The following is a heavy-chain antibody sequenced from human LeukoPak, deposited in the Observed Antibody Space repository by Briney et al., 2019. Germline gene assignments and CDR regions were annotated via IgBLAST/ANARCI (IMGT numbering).Heavy chain of an antibody. J-gene: IGHJ4*02. CDR3: ARHSGSYLYYFDF. D-gene: IGHD1-26*01. CDR2: ISYSGST. V-gene: IGHV4-39*01. Sequence: SETLSLTCTVSSGAISSSRYYWGWIRQPPGKGLEWIGSISYSGSTDYNPFLKSRVTISVDTSKNQFSLRLSSVTAADTAVYYCARHSGSYLYYFDFWGQGALVTVSS. CDR1: SGAISSSRYY.